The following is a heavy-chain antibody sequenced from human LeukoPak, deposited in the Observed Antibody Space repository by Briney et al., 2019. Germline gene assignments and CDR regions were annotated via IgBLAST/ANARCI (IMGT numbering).Heavy chain of an antibody. CDR2: INPNSGGT. J-gene: IGHJ4*02. CDR1: GYTFTGYY. D-gene: IGHD3-22*01. CDR3: AAPQGDSSGYYPGY. V-gene: IGHV1-2*02. Sequence: ASVKVSCKASGYTFTGYYMHWVRQAPGQGLEWMGLINPNSGGTNYAQKFQGRVTMTRDTSISTAYMELSRLRSDDTAVYYCAAPQGDSSGYYPGYWGQGTLVTVSS.